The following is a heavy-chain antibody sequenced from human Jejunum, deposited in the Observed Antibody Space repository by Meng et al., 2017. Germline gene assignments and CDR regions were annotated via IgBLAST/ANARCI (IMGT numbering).Heavy chain of an antibody. CDR3: GRGGVTAALDY. J-gene: IGHJ4*02. CDR2: INGDGSNT. D-gene: IGHD2-21*02. V-gene: IGHV3-74*01. CDR1: GFTFSNFY. Sequence: EVQLVESGGGLVQPGGSLRLSFEASGFTFSNFYMHWARQVPGKGLVWVSDINGDGSNTRYADSVTGRFAISRDNAKNTLYLQMNSVRVEDTAVYYCGRGGVTAALDYWGRGTLVTVSS.